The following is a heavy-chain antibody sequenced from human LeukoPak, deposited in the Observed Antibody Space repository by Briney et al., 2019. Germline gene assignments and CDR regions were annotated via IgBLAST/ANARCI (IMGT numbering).Heavy chain of an antibody. J-gene: IGHJ5*01. Sequence: SETLSLTCTVSGGSISTRSYYWGWIRQPPGKGLEWIGSIFYSGITYYSASLKSRVTMSVDTSKNQFSLKLSSVTAADAAVYYCARQPSLSYCSGGSCWFDSWGQGTLVTVSS. CDR3: ARQPSLSYCSGGSCWFDS. CDR1: GGSISTRSYY. V-gene: IGHV4-39*01. CDR2: IFYSGIT. D-gene: IGHD2-15*01.